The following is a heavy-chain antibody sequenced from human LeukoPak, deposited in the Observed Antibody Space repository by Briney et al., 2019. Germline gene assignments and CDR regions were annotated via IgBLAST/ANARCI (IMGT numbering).Heavy chain of an antibody. CDR2: IYTTGTT. CDR1: GGSINSYY. V-gene: IGHV4-4*07. CDR3: GRQGYTASYYFLDY. J-gene: IGHJ4*02. Sequence: SETLSLTCTVSGGSINSYYWGWVRQPAGKGLEWIGRIYTTGTTNYSPSLKGRLRMSVDTSKNQSSLNLTSVTAADTAVYYCGRQGYTASYYFLDYWSQGTLVTVSS. D-gene: IGHD1-26*01.